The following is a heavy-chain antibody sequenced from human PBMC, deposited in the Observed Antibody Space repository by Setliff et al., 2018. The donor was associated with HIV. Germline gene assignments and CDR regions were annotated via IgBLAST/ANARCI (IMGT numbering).Heavy chain of an antibody. J-gene: IGHJ5*02. V-gene: IGHV7-4-1*02. D-gene: IGHD3-16*01. Sequence: GASVKVSCKASGYTFTNYVMNWVRQAPGQGLEWMGWINTNTGNPTYAQGFTGRFVFSLDTSVSTAYLQISSLKAEDTAVYYCARDFLILPVGYDPWGQGTLVTAPQ. CDR2: INTNTGNP. CDR3: ARDFLILPVGYDP. CDR1: GYTFTNYV.